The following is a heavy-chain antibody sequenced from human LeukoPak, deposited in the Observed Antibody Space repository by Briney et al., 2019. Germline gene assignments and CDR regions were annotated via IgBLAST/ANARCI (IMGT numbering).Heavy chain of an antibody. V-gene: IGHV4-39*01. CDR2: SFYSGST. J-gene: IGHJ5*02. CDR1: GGSIISSDYY. D-gene: IGHD3-10*01. Sequence: AETLPLTCTVSGGSIISSDYYWGWIRQPPGKGLEWIGNSFYSGSTYYNPSLKRRLTISVDTTKNQFSLKLTSVTAADTAVYYCARTFSGSYYTRWFDPWGEGTLVTVSS. CDR3: ARTFSGSYYTRWFDP.